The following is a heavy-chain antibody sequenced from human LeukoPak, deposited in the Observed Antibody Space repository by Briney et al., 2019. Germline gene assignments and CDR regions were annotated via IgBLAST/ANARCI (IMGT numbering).Heavy chain of an antibody. CDR2: IYYTGST. V-gene: IGHV4-61*01. D-gene: IGHD3-9*01. J-gene: IGHJ6*04. CDR3: TREGTLTGYYDDDFYYYGMDV. Sequence: SETLSLTCSVSGVFVSSGRNYWGWIRLPPGKGLEWIGYIYYTGSTNYNPSLKNRATISVDMSKNQFSLKLTSVTAADTAVYYCTREGTLTGYYDDDFYYYGMDVWGKGTTVIVSS. CDR1: GVFVSSGRNY.